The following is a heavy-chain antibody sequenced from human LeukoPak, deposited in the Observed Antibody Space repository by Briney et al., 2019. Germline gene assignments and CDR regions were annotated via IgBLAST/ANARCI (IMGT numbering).Heavy chain of an antibody. Sequence: GATVKISCKASGYTFTDYYMHWVQQAPGKGLEWMGRVDPEDGETIYAEKFQGGVTITADTSTDTAYMELSSLRSEDTAVYYCARAAAAGDFDYWGQGTLVTVSS. CDR2: VDPEDGET. CDR3: ARAAAAGDFDY. D-gene: IGHD6-25*01. J-gene: IGHJ4*02. CDR1: GYTFTDYY. V-gene: IGHV1-69-2*01.